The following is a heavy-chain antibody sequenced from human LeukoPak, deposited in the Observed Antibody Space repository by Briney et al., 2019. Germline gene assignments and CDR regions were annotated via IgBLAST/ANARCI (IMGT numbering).Heavy chain of an antibody. D-gene: IGHD3-10*01. J-gene: IGHJ4*02. CDR3: ARKAYGSGSQPIDY. Sequence: SRVTISVDKSKNQFSLKLSSVTAADTAVYYCARKAYGSGSQPIDYWGQGTLVTVSS. V-gene: IGHV4-4*02.